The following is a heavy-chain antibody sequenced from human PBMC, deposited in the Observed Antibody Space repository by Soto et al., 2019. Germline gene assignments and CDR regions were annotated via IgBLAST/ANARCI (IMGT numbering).Heavy chain of an antibody. Sequence: VQLVESGGGLVQPGGSLRLSCAASGFTFSSYWMSWVRQAPGKGLAWVANIKQDGSEKYNVDSVKGRFTISRDNAKNSLYLQMNSLRAEDTAVYYCAREGLVGAAVGDAFDIWGQGTMVTVSS. CDR3: AREGLVGAAVGDAFDI. J-gene: IGHJ3*02. D-gene: IGHD1-26*01. V-gene: IGHV3-7*01. CDR2: IKQDGSEK. CDR1: GFTFSSYW.